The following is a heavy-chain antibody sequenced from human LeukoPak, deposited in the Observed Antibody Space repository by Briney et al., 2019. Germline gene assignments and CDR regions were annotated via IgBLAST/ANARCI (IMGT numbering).Heavy chain of an antibody. CDR3: ARAGWLAAALTIDY. J-gene: IGHJ4*02. CDR1: GGSISSGSYY. D-gene: IGHD6-13*01. CDR2: IYTSGST. Sequence: PSETLSLTCTVSGGSISSGSYYWSWIRQPAGKGLEWIGRIYTSGSTNYNPSLKSRVTISVDTSKNQFSLKLSSVTAADTAVYYCARAGWLAAALTIDYWGQGTLVTVSS. V-gene: IGHV4-61*02.